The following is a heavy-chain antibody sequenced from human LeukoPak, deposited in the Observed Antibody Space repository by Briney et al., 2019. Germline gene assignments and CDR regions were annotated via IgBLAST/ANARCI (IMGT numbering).Heavy chain of an antibody. V-gene: IGHV1-69*01. Sequence: ASVKVSCKASGGTFSSYAISWVRQAPGQGLEWMGGIIPEYGTTNYAQKFQGRITITADESTRTVYMELSSLRSDDTAVYYCARQSLGTFDYWGQGTLVTVSS. CDR2: IIPEYGTT. CDR3: ARQSLGTFDY. CDR1: GGTFSSYA. D-gene: IGHD7-27*01. J-gene: IGHJ4*02.